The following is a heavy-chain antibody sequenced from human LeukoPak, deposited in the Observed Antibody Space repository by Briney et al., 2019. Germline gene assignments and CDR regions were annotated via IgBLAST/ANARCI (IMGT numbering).Heavy chain of an antibody. V-gene: IGHV3-21*01. J-gene: IGHJ4*02. Sequence: GGSLRLSCAASGFTFSSYSMNWVRQAPGKGLEWVSSISSSSSYIYYADSVKGRFTISRDNAKNSLYLQMNSLRAEDTAVYYCARDPRYSGSSGAHDYWGQGTLATVSS. CDR1: GFTFSSYS. D-gene: IGHD1-26*01. CDR3: ARDPRYSGSSGAHDY. CDR2: ISSSSSYI.